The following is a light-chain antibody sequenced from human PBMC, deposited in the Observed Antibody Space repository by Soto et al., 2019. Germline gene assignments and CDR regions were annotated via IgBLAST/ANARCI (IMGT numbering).Light chain of an antibody. CDR1: QSVSSSY. Sequence: EIVLTQSPGTLSLSPGERATLSCRASQSVSSSYLAWYQQKPGQAPRLLIYGASSRATGIPDRFSGSGSATYITLTISRLDPEDFEFYYCQQYVSSQTFGQGTKVEIK. CDR2: GAS. V-gene: IGKV3-20*01. J-gene: IGKJ1*01. CDR3: QQYVSSQT.